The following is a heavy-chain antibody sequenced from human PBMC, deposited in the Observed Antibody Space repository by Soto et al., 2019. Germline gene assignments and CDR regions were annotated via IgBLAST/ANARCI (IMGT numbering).Heavy chain of an antibody. CDR3: ARQLDLSIAAAGRDYYGMDV. D-gene: IGHD6-13*01. Sequence: GESLKISCKGSGYSFTSSWTSWLRKMPGKGLEWMGRIDPSDSYTNYSPSFQGHVTISADKSISTAYLQWSSLKASDTAMYYCARQLDLSIAAAGRDYYGMDVWGQGTTVTVSS. CDR1: GYSFTSSW. J-gene: IGHJ6*02. CDR2: IDPSDSYT. V-gene: IGHV5-10-1*01.